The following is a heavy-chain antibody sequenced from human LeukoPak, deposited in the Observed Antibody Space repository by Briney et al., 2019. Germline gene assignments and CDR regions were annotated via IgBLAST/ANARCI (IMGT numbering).Heavy chain of an antibody. V-gene: IGHV3-7*01. CDR1: GFTFSSYW. CDR2: IKQDGSEK. Sequence: GGSLRLSCAASGFTFSSYWMTWVRQASGKGLEWVANIKQDGSEKYYVDSVKGRFTISRDNAKNSLYLQMNSLRAEDTAVYYCARDWDCGTSTCYGALGYWGQGTLVTVSS. J-gene: IGHJ4*02. D-gene: IGHD2-2*01. CDR3: ARDWDCGTSTCYGALGY.